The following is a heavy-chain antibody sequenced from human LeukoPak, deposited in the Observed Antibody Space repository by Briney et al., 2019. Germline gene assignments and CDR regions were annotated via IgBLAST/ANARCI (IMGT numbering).Heavy chain of an antibody. CDR2: INNDGSDT. J-gene: IGHJ4*02. V-gene: IGHV3-74*03. D-gene: IGHD1-26*01. Sequence: GGSLRLSCAASGFTFSIFWMHWVRQAPGKGLMWVSQINNDGSDTKYADSVKGRFTISRDNAKNTVYLQMNSLRAEDTAVYYCARDPLLWELPSDYWGQGTLVTVSS. CDR3: ARDPLLWELPSDY. CDR1: GFTFSIFW.